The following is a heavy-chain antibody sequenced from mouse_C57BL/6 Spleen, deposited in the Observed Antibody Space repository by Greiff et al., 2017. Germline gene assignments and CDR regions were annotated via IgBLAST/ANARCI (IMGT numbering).Heavy chain of an antibody. D-gene: IGHD1-1*01. CDR2: IYPRSGNT. Sequence: QVQLKESGAELARPGASVKLSCKASGYTFTSYGISWVKQRTGQGLEWIGEIYPRSGNTYYNEKFKGKATLTADKSSSTAYMELRSLTSEDSAVYFCARRGTYYYGSPPYWYFDVWGTGTTVTVSS. CDR3: ARRGTYYYGSPPYWYFDV. CDR1: GYTFTSYG. V-gene: IGHV1-81*01. J-gene: IGHJ1*03.